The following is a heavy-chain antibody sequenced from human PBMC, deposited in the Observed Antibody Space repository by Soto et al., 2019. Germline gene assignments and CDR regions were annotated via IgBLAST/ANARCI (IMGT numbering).Heavy chain of an antibody. CDR2: MNPNSGNA. J-gene: IGHJ5*02. V-gene: IGHV1-8*01. Sequence: QVQLVQSGAEVRKPVASVRVSCKATGYAFTRHDINWLRQSAGQGLEWMGWMNPNSGNAVYAQKFQGRVTMTRNTSITTAYIEVTSLNSEDPAVYFCERGAYNDYSHWFDPWGQGTLVTVSS. D-gene: IGHD4-4*01. CDR1: GYAFTRHD. CDR3: ERGAYNDYSHWFDP.